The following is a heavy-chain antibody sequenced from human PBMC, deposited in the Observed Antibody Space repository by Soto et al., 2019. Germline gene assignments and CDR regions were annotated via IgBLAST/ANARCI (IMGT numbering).Heavy chain of an antibody. V-gene: IGHV3-30*18. CDR2: ISYDVSNK. Sequence: GGSLRLSCAASGFTFSSYGMHWVRQAPGKGLEWVAVISYDVSNKYYAGSVKGRFTISRDNSKNTLYLQMNSLRAEDTAVYYCANGREQWLGRRTDASEIWGNGKIVSVS. CDR1: GFTFSSYG. J-gene: IGHJ3*02. CDR3: ANGREQWLGRRTDASEI. D-gene: IGHD6-19*01.